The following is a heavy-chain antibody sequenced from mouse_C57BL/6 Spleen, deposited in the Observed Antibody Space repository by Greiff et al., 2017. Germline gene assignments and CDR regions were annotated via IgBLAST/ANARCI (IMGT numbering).Heavy chain of an antibody. CDR3: ARDGTGSWFAY. J-gene: IGHJ3*01. Sequence: EVKLMESGGDLVKPGGSLKLSCAASGFTFSSYGMSWVRQTPDKRLEWVATISDGGSYTYYPDNVKGRFTISRDNAKNNLYLQMSHLKSEDTAMYYCARDGTGSWFAYWGQGTLVTVSA. D-gene: IGHD4-1*01. CDR1: GFTFSSYG. CDR2: ISDGGSYT. V-gene: IGHV5-4*01.